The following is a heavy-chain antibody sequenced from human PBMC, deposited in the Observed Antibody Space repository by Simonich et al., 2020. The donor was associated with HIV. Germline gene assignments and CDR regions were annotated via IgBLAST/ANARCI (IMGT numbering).Heavy chain of an antibody. CDR1: GYSISSGYY. Sequence: QVQLQESGPGLVKPSETLSLTCAVSGYSISSGYYWGWIRQPPGKGLEWIGSIYHSGSTSYNPSLKSRVTISVDTSKNQFSLKLSSVTAADTAVYYCARNNFWSGWLFDYWGQGTLVTVSS. J-gene: IGHJ4*02. V-gene: IGHV4-38-2*01. CDR2: IYHSGST. D-gene: IGHD3-3*01. CDR3: ARNNFWSGWLFDY.